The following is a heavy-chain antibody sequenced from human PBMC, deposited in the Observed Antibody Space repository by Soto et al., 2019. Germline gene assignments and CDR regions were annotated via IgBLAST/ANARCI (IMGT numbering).Heavy chain of an antibody. J-gene: IGHJ4*02. CDR1: GGSISSGNYY. V-gene: IGHV4-31*11. Sequence: QVQLQESGPGLVKPSQTLSLTCAVSGGSISSGNYYWSWIRQHPVMGLEWIGYISYSGNTYYNPSLKSRVTISVDTSKTQFSLELSSVTTADTAVYYCARGVKIWGQGTLVTVSS. CDR3: ARGVKI. CDR2: ISYSGNT.